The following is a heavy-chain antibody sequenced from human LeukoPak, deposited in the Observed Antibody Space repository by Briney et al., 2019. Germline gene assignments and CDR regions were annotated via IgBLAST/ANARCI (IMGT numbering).Heavy chain of an antibody. CDR1: GFNLRSYA. CDR2: ISGDGGTT. J-gene: IGHJ3*02. D-gene: IGHD3-16*01. Sequence: GGSLRLPCAASGFNLRSYAIHWVRQAPGKGLEHVSAISGDGGTTSYAQSLKGRCTISRDNSKKMAYLQLGGLKTEDMAVYYCARGDTSLGGAFDIWGQGTMVTVSP. V-gene: IGHV3-64*01. CDR3: ARGDTSLGGAFDI.